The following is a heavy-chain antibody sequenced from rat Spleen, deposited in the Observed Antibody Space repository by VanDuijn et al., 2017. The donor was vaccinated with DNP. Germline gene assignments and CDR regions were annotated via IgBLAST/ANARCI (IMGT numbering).Heavy chain of an antibody. V-gene: IGHV5S10*01. CDR1: GFIFSDYN. D-gene: IGHD1-2*01. Sequence: EVQLVESGGGLVQPGRSLKLSCAASGFIFSDYNMAWVRQAPKKGLEWVATIINDGKRTYYRDSVKGRFTISRDNAKRILYLQTDSLRSEDTATYYCARHRAIAAIWDYWGQGVMVTVSS. CDR2: IINDGKRT. J-gene: IGHJ2*01. CDR3: ARHRAIAAIWDY.